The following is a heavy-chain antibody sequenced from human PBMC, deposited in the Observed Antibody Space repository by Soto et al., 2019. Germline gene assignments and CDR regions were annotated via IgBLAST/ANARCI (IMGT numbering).Heavy chain of an antibody. D-gene: IGHD2-21*02. CDR1: GGSISSGDYY. V-gene: IGHV4-30-4*01. J-gene: IGHJ4*02. Sequence: QVQLQESGPGLVKPSQTLSLTCTVSGGSISSGDYYWGWIRQPPWQGLEWIGCINYSGSTYNNPSPKSRVTISVDTSKNQLSLKLSSVTAADTAVYDCATRGDRDYWGQGTLVSVSS. CDR2: INYSGST. CDR3: ATRGDRDY.